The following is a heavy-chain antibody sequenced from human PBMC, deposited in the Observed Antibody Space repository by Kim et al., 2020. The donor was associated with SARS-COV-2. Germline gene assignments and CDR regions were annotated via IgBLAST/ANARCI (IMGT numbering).Heavy chain of an antibody. D-gene: IGHD2-15*01. J-gene: IGHJ4*02. CDR2: TFYRSKWYS. CDR3: ARVVEGTPDC. CDR1: GDRVSSNSAA. Sequence: SQTLSLTCAISGDRVSSNSAAWIWVRQSPSRGLQWLGRTFYRSKWYSDYEPSVRSRTTVDPDTSKNQFSLHLNSVTPGDTGVYYCARVVEGTPDCWGQGTLVTVSA. V-gene: IGHV6-1*01.